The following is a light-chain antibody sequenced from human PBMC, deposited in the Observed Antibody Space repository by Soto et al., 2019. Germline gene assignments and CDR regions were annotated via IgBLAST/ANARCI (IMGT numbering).Light chain of an antibody. V-gene: IGLV2-14*01. CDR2: EVS. J-gene: IGLJ2*01. CDR1: SSDVDFYRY. CDR3: SSNTTRTTI. Sequence: QSALTQPASVSGSPGQSITISCTGTSSDVDFYRYVSWYQQHPAKAPKLIIYEVSTRPSGVSHRFSGSKSGNTASLTISGPQAGEEADYSCSSNTTRTTIFGGGTKLPVL.